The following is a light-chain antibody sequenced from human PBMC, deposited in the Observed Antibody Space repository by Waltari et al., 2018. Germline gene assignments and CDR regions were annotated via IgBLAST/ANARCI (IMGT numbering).Light chain of an antibody. CDR3: QQYYSTPPYT. V-gene: IGKV4-1*01. Sequence: DIVMTQSPDSLAVSLGERAPINCKLSQSVLYSSNNKNYLAWYQQKPGQPPKLLIYWASTRESGVPDRFSGSGSGTDFTLTISSLQAEDVAVYYCQQYYSTPPYTFGQGTKLEIK. CDR2: WAS. J-gene: IGKJ2*01. CDR1: QSVLYSSNNKNY.